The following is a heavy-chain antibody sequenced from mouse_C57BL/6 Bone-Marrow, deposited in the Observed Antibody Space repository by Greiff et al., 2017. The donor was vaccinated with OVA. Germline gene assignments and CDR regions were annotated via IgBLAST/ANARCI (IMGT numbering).Heavy chain of an antibody. J-gene: IGHJ3*01. CDR1: GFTFSDYY. Sequence: EVKLVESGGGLVQPGGSLKLSCAASGFTFSDYYMYWVRQTPEKRLEWVAYISNGGGSTYYPDTVKGRFTISRDNAKNTLYLQMSRLKSEDTAMYYCARRGYYYGSSYEFAYWGQGTLVTVSA. CDR2: ISNGGGST. D-gene: IGHD1-1*01. CDR3: ARRGYYYGSSYEFAY. V-gene: IGHV5-12*01.